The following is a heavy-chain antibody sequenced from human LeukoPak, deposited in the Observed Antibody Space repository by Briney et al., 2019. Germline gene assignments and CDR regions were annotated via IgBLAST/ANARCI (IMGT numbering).Heavy chain of an antibody. J-gene: IGHJ5*02. V-gene: IGHV4-4*07. CDR2: IYSSGST. Sequence: SETLSLTCTVSGDSISSYYWSWIRQPPGGGLEWIGRIYSSGSTNYKPSLKSRVTMSVDTSNNQFSLKLSSVTAADTAVYYCARDPYCSGGSCYLNWFDPWGQGTLVTVSS. CDR1: GDSISSYY. CDR3: ARDPYCSGGSCYLNWFDP. D-gene: IGHD2-15*01.